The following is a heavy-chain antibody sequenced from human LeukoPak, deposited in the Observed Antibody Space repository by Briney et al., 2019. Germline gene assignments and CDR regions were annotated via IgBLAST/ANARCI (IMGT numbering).Heavy chain of an antibody. CDR2: INYKGRT. J-gene: IGHJ3*02. Sequence: SETLSLTCTVSGGSIDTYYWSWIRQSPGKGLEWICYINYKGRTNNNPSLKSRVTISVDTSKNQFSLKLNSVTAADTAVYYCARDGGAVVTGDAFDIWGQGTMVTVSS. CDR3: ARDGGAVVTGDAFDI. CDR1: GGSIDTYY. V-gene: IGHV4-59*01. D-gene: IGHD2-21*02.